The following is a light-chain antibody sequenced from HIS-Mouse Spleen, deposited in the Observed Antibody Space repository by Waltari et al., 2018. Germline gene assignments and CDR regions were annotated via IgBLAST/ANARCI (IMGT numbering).Light chain of an antibody. CDR1: SSDVGGYNL. CDR2: EGS. CDR3: CSYAGSSTWV. Sequence: QSALTQPASVSGSPGQSVTISCTGTSSDVGGYNLVPWYQQHPGKPPKLTFYEGSKRPSGVSNRYSGSKSGNTAPLTISGLQAEDEADYYCCSYAGSSTWVFGGGTKLTVL. V-gene: IGLV2-23*01. J-gene: IGLJ3*02.